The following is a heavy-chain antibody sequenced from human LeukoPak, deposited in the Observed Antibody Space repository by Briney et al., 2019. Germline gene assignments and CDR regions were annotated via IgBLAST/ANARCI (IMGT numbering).Heavy chain of an antibody. CDR3: ARHRGYGDYRPDAFDI. CDR1: GYSFTSYW. D-gene: IGHD4-17*01. Sequence: GESLKISCKGSGYSFTSYWIGWVGQMPGKGLEWMGIIYPGDSDTRYSPSFQGQVTISADKSISTAYLQWSSLKASDTAMYYCARHRGYGDYRPDAFDIWGQGTMVTVSS. V-gene: IGHV5-51*01. CDR2: IYPGDSDT. J-gene: IGHJ3*02.